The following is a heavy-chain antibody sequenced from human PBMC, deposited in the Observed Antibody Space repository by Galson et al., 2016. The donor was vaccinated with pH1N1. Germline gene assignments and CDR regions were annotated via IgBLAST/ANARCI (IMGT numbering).Heavy chain of an antibody. V-gene: IGHV3-7*01. CDR3: VRAIGGAASY. CDR2: IKQDGSEI. D-gene: IGHD6-13*01. CDR1: GFGFSDYW. Sequence: SLRLSCAASGFGFSDYWISWVRQAPGKGLEWVANIKQDGSEIYYVDSVKGRCTISRDNAKNSVSLQMNSLRVEDTGVYYCVRAIGGAASYWGQGTLVTVSS. J-gene: IGHJ4*02.